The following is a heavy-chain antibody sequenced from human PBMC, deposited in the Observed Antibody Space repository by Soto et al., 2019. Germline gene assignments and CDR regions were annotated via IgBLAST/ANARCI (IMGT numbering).Heavy chain of an antibody. CDR2: ISSSSSYT. CDR3: ARADSSGYYSNWFDP. Sequence: PGGSLRLSCVASGFTFSDYYMSWIRQAPGKGLEWVSYISSSSSYTNYADSVKGRFTISRDNAKNSLYLQMNSLRAEDTAVYYCARADSSGYYSNWFDPWGQGTLVTVSS. D-gene: IGHD3-22*01. J-gene: IGHJ5*02. V-gene: IGHV3-11*06. CDR1: GFTFSDYY.